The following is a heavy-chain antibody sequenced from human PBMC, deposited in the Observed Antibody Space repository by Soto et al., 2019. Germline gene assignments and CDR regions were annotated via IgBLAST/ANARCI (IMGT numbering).Heavy chain of an antibody. D-gene: IGHD6-13*01. Sequence: PGGSLRLSCAASGFTFSSYAMSWVRQAPGKGLEWVSAISGSGGRTYYADSVKGRFTISRDNSKNTLYLQMNSLRAEDTVLYYCAKAGSSWPYYYYYMDVWGKGTTVTVSS. V-gene: IGHV3-23*01. CDR2: ISGSGGRT. J-gene: IGHJ6*03. CDR3: AKAGSSWPYYYYYMDV. CDR1: GFTFSSYA.